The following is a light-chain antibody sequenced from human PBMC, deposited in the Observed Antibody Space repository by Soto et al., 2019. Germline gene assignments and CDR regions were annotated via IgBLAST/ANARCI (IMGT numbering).Light chain of an antibody. CDR1: QDIRND. Sequence: AFPLTQASSSPSASLWARRTIPFRASQDIRNDLGWYQEKPGKAPRLXXYAASILQSGVPSRFSGSGSATEYFLTISSLQSEDFAVYYCQQYNNRPSITFGQGTRLEIK. CDR2: AAS. V-gene: IGKV1-6*01. CDR3: QQYNNRPSIT. J-gene: IGKJ5*01.